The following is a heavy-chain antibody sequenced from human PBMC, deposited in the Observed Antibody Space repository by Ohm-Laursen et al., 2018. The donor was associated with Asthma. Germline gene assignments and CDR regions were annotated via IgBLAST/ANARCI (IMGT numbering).Heavy chain of an antibody. V-gene: IGHV3-21*01. J-gene: IGHJ4*02. CDR1: GFTFSSYS. Sequence: SLRLSCAASGFTFSSYSMNWVRQAPGKGLEWVSSISSSSSYIYYADSVKGRFTISRDNAKNSLYLQMNSLRAEDTAVYYCARTLNDFWTFDYWGQGTLVTVSS. D-gene: IGHD3-3*01. CDR3: ARTLNDFWTFDY. CDR2: ISSSSSYI.